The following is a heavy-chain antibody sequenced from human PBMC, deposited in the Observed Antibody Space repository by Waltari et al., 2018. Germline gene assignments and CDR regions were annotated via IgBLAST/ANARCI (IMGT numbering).Heavy chain of an antibody. CDR1: GESFSGYY. CDR3: ARDAGPLLWFGDSGDWFDP. V-gene: IGHV4-34*01. CDR2: INDSGST. D-gene: IGHD3-10*01. J-gene: IGHJ5*02. Sequence: QVQLQQWGAGLLKPSETLSLTCDVYGESFSGYYWNWIRQPPEKGLEWIGEINDSGSTNYNPSLKSRVTISLDTSKNHFSLKLSSVTAADTAVYYCARDAGPLLWFGDSGDWFDPWGQGTLVTVSS.